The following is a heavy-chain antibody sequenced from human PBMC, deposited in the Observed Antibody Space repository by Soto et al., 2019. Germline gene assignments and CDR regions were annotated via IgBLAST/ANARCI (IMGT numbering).Heavy chain of an antibody. D-gene: IGHD6-13*01. CDR2: ISAYNGNT. CDR3: ARASSAYSRSWYDD. V-gene: IGHV1-18*01. Sequence: DPEKVSCKASGSTFTSHGINWVRQAPGQKNEWMGWISAYNGNTNYVQKFQGRVTMTTDTSTRPAYMELRSLRSDDTAVYYCARASSAYSRSWYDDSGQGTLVRVSS. CDR1: GSTFTSHG. J-gene: IGHJ4*02.